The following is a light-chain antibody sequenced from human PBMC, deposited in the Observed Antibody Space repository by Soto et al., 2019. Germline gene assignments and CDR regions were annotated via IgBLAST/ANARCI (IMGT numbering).Light chain of an antibody. CDR2: KAS. CDR1: QTISIW. Sequence: DIQMTQSPSTLSASVGDRVTITCRASQTISIWLACYQQKPGKAHELLIYKASTLERGVPSRFIGSGSGTEFTLTISSLQPDDFATYYCQQYSSDSNTFGQGTRLEIK. J-gene: IGKJ2*01. V-gene: IGKV1-5*03. CDR3: QQYSSDSNT.